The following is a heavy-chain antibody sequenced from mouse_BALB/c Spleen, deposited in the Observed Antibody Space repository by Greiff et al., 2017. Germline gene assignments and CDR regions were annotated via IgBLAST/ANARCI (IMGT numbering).Heavy chain of an antibody. CDR1: GFTFSSYY. CDR3: ARDLGNFFDY. CDR2: INSNGGST. J-gene: IGHJ2*01. D-gene: IGHD1-1*02. Sequence: EVKLVESGGGLVKLGGSLKLSCAASGFTFSSYYMSWVRQTPEKRLELVAAINSNGGSTYYPDSVKGRFTISRDNAKNNLYLQMSSLKSEDTAMYYCARDLGNFFDYWGQGTTLTVSS. V-gene: IGHV5-6-2*01.